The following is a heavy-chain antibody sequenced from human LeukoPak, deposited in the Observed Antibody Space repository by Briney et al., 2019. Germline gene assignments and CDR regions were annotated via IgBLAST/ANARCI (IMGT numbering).Heavy chain of an antibody. CDR3: ARSNCSGGSCYINFDY. V-gene: IGHV4-61*01. J-gene: IGHJ4*02. D-gene: IGHD2-15*01. CDR1: GCSISSISNNY. Sequence: PSETLSLTCIFSGCSISSISNNYWSWIRQPPGKGLEWIGYIYYSGSTNYNPSLKSRVTISIDTSKNQFSLKLISVTAADTAVYNCARSNCSGGSCYINFDYWGQGTLVTVSS. CDR2: IYYSGST.